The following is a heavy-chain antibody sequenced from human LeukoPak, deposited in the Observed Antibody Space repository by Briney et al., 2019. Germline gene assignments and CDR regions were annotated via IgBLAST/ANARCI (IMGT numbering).Heavy chain of an antibody. D-gene: IGHD3-10*01. CDR3: ALWSYYYYGLDV. J-gene: IGHJ6*02. Sequence: GGSLRLSCAASGFTFSDRDMDWVRQAPGKGLEWVGRSRNKAKSHTTEYAASVKGRFTISRDNSNNSVWLQMNSLKTEDTAVYYCALWSYYYYGLDVWGQGTTVTVS. CDR2: SRNKAKSHTT. V-gene: IGHV3-72*01. CDR1: GFTFSDRD.